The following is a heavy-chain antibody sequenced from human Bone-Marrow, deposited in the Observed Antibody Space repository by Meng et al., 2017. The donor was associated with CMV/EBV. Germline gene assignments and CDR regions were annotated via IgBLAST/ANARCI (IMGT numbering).Heavy chain of an antibody. Sequence: ASVKVSCKASGYTFTSYYMHWVRQAPGQGLEWMGIINPSGGSTSYAQKFQCIVTMTRDKSTSTVYMELSSLRSEDTAVDYCARDGGSGWYAVDYWGQGTLVTVSS. V-gene: IGHV1-46*01. CDR3: ARDGGSGWYAVDY. CDR2: INPSGGST. J-gene: IGHJ4*02. CDR1: GYTFTSYY. D-gene: IGHD6-19*01.